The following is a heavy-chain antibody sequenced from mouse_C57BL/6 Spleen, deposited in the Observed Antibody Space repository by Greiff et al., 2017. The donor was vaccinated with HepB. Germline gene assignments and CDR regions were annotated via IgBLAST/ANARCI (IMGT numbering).Heavy chain of an antibody. Sequence: EVQGVESGGDLVKPGGSLKLSCAASGFTFSSYGMSWVRQTPDKRLEWVATISSGGSYTYYPDSVKGRFTISRDNAKNTLYLQMSSLKSEDTAMYYCARDGYYGSSLDYWGQGTTLTVSS. V-gene: IGHV5-6*01. CDR3: ARDGYYGSSLDY. CDR1: GFTFSSYG. J-gene: IGHJ2*01. D-gene: IGHD1-1*01. CDR2: ISSGGSYT.